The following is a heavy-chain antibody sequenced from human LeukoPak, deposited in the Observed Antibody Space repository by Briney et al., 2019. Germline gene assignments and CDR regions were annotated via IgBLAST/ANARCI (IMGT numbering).Heavy chain of an antibody. J-gene: IGHJ4*02. CDR3: ASADCGGDCYKFDY. V-gene: IGHV4-39*01. CDR1: GGSISSSSYY. CDR2: IYYSGST. Sequence: PSETLSLTCTVSGGSISSSSYYWGWIRQPPGKGLEWIGSIYYSGSTYYNPSLKSRVTISVDTSKNQLSLKLSSVTAADTAVYYCASADCGGDCYKFDYWGQGTLVTVSS. D-gene: IGHD2-21*02.